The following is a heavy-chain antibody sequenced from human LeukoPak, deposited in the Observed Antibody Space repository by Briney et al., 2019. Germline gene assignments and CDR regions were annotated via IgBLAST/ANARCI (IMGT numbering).Heavy chain of an antibody. V-gene: IGHV4-61*01. CDR3: ARVSIVVVPAAIHNWFDP. J-gene: IGHJ5*02. CDR1: GGSVSSGSYY. Sequence: SETLSLTCTVSGGSVSSGSYYWSWIRQPPGKGLEWIGYIYYSGSTNYNPSLKSRVTISVDTSKSQFSLKLSSVTAADTAEYYCARVSIVVVPAAIHNWFDPWGQGTLVTVSS. CDR2: IYYSGST. D-gene: IGHD2-2*01.